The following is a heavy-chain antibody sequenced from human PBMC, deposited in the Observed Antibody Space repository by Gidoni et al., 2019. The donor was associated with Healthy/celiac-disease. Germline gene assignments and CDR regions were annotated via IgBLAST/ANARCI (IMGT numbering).Heavy chain of an antibody. Sequence: VQLVESGGGLVQPGGSLRLSCAASVFTFSSYSMNWVRQAPGKGLEWVSYISSSSRTIYYADAVKGRFTISSDNAKNSLYMQMNSLRDEDTAVYYCARGGDDILTFYGMDVWGQGTTVTVSS. D-gene: IGHD3-9*01. CDR1: VFTFSSYS. V-gene: IGHV3-48*02. CDR3: ARGGDDILTFYGMDV. J-gene: IGHJ6*02. CDR2: ISSSSRTI.